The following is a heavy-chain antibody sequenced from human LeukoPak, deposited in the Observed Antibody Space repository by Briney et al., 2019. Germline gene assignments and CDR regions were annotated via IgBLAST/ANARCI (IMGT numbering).Heavy chain of an antibody. D-gene: IGHD2-15*01. CDR2: ISAYNGNT. V-gene: IGHV1-18*01. CDR3: ARVVVAATGSYEGRNWFDP. Sequence: ASVKVSCKASGYTFTSYGISWVRQAPGQGLEWMGWISAYNGNTNYAQKLQGRVTMTTDTSTSTAYMEPRSLRSDDTAVYYCARVVVAATGSYEGRNWFDPWGQGTLVTVSS. J-gene: IGHJ5*02. CDR1: GYTFTSYG.